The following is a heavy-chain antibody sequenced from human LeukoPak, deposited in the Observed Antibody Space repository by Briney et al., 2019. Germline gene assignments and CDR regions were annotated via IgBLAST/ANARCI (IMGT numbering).Heavy chain of an antibody. CDR2: ISYDGSNK. J-gene: IGHJ4*02. CDR1: GFTFSSYS. V-gene: IGHV3-30*03. Sequence: GGSLRLSCAASGFTFSSYSMNWVRQAPGKGLEWVAVISYDGSNKYYVHSVKGRFTISRDNSKNTLYLQMSSLRAEDTAVYYCTRGTNDYGGIERKKPFDYWGQGTLVTVSS. CDR3: TRGTNDYGGIERKKPFDY. D-gene: IGHD4-23*01.